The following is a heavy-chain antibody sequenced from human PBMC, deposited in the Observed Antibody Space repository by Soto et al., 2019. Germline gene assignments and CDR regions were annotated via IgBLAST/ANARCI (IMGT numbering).Heavy chain of an antibody. CDR3: ARWWSGSRQGFDP. D-gene: IGHD3-3*01. J-gene: IGHJ5*02. CDR1: GDSISSGHNS. CDR2: IYYSGST. Sequence: QVQLQESGPGLVKPSQTLSLTCTVSGDSISSGHNSCRWPRQHPGKALGWIGYIYYSGSTYYNPSLASRVTISVDTPKNQFSLTLRSVTAADTAVYYCARWWSGSRQGFDPWGQGTLVTVSS. V-gene: IGHV4-31*03.